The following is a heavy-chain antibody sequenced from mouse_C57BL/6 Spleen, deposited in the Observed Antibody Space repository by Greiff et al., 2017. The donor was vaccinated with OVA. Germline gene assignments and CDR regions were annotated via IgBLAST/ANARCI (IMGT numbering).Heavy chain of an antibody. CDR3: ARRGVYDGYYEAWFAY. CDR2: IDPSDSYT. Sequence: QVQLQQPGAELVKPGASVKLSCKASGYTFTSYWMQWVKQRPGQGLEWIGEIDPSDSYTNYNQKFKGKATLTVDTSSSTAYMQLSSLTSEDSAVYYCARRGVYDGYYEAWFAYWGQGTLVTVSA. CDR1: GYTFTSYW. D-gene: IGHD2-3*01. V-gene: IGHV1-50*01. J-gene: IGHJ3*01.